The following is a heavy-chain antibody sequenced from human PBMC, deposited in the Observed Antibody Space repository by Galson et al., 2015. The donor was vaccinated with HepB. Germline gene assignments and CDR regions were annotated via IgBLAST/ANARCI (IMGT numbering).Heavy chain of an antibody. V-gene: IGHV3-30-3*01. J-gene: IGHJ4*02. CDR2: ISYDGSNK. CDR1: GFIFNSYA. CDR3: AREPYSSGWSKRGRYFDY. D-gene: IGHD6-19*01. Sequence: SLRLSCAASGFIFNSYAMTWVRQAPGKGLEWVAFISYDGSNKHYADSVKGRFTISRDNSKNTLYLQMNSLRPEDTAVYYCAREPYSSGWSKRGRYFDYWGQGALVTVSS.